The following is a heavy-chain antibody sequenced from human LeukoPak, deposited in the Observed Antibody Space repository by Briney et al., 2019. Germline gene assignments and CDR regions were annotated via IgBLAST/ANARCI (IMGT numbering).Heavy chain of an antibody. CDR1: GGSISSYY. CDR2: IYYSGST. D-gene: IGHD5-24*01. J-gene: IGHJ4*02. CDR3: ARLEMATIRAFDY. V-gene: IGHV4-59*12. Sequence: SETLSLTCTVSGGSISSYYWSWIRQPPGKGLEWIGYIYYSGSTYYSPSLKSRVTISVDTSKNQFSLKLSSVTAADTAVYYCARLEMATIRAFDYWGQGTLVTVSS.